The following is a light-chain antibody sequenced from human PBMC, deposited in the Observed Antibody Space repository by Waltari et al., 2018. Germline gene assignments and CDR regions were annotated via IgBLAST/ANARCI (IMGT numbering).Light chain of an antibody. CDR2: WAS. J-gene: IGKJ2*01. CDR3: QQYLSAPMYT. CDR1: QSVFSSSNDQNY. V-gene: IGKV4-1*01. Sequence: DSGLTKSQDPLPFSLGKRPPITCKSSQSVFSSSNDQNYLAWYHQKPGHPPKLVIYWASTRDFGVPDRFSGSGSGTDFTLTITKLQPEDVGVYYCQQYLSAPMYTFGQGTKLEIK.